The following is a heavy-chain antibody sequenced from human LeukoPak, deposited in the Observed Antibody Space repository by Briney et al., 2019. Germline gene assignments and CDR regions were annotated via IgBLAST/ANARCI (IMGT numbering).Heavy chain of an antibody. CDR3: ARDLGIAAAGEDYYYYYYMDV. CDR2: IYHSGST. V-gene: IGHV4-38-2*02. Sequence: SETLSLTCTVSGYSISSGYYWGWIRQPPGKGLEWIGSIYHSGSTYYNPSLKSRVTISVDTSKNQFSLKLSSVTAADTAVYYCARDLGIAAAGEDYYYYYYMDVWGKGTTVTVSS. CDR1: GYSISSGYY. D-gene: IGHD6-13*01. J-gene: IGHJ6*03.